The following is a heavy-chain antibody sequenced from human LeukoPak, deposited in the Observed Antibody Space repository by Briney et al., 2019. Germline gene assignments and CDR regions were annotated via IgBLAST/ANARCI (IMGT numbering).Heavy chain of an antibody. V-gene: IGHV4-4*07. D-gene: IGHD3-10*01. Sequence: SETLSLTCTVSDASITNYYWGWIRQPAGKGLEWIGRIYTSGSTNYNPSLKSRVTISVDTSKNQFSLKLSSVTAADTAVYYCAREGTNYFDYWGQGTLVTVSS. CDR2: IYTSGST. CDR3: AREGTNYFDY. J-gene: IGHJ4*02. CDR1: DASITNYY.